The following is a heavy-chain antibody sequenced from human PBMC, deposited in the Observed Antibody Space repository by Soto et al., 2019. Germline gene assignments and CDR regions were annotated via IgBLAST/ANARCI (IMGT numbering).Heavy chain of an antibody. Sequence: QVQLVQSGAEVKKPGSSVKVSCKASGGTLTRHAISWVRQAPGLGLEWMGVIIPMFGRTYYAHRFEGRVTVTADESTSTVYMELSSLTSEDTAMYYCGRDSYDSSGSVIYGMEVWGQGTTVTVS. CDR1: GGTLTRHA. D-gene: IGHD3-22*01. V-gene: IGHV1-69*01. J-gene: IGHJ6*02. CDR3: GRDSYDSSGSVIYGMEV. CDR2: IIPMFGRT.